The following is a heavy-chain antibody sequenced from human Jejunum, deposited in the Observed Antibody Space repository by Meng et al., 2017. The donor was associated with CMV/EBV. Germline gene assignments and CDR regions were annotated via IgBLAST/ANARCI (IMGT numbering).Heavy chain of an antibody. Sequence: CVVSGLTASISHMNWVRQAPGKGLEWVSVICTGDTTHYADFVKGRFTISRDDSKNILYLQMNSLRAEDTALYYCAVGYDSRKVAYWGQGTRVTVSS. J-gene: IGHJ4*02. CDR2: ICTGDTT. D-gene: IGHD3-3*01. V-gene: IGHV3-53*01. CDR1: GLTASISH. CDR3: AVGYDSRKVAY.